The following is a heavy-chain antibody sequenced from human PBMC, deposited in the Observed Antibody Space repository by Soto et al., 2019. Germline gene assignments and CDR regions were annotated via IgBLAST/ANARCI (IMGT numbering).Heavy chain of an antibody. D-gene: IGHD3-10*01. J-gene: IGHJ6*02. Sequence: QVQLQESGPGLVKPSQTLSLTCTVSGGSISSGGYYWSWIRQHPGKGLEWIGYIYYSGSTYYNPSLKRRVTISVDTSKNQFSLKLSSVTAADTAVYYCARDPGPMVRGVTYYYYYGMDVWGQGTTVTVSS. V-gene: IGHV4-31*03. CDR3: ARDPGPMVRGVTYYYYYGMDV. CDR1: GGSISSGGYY. CDR2: IYYSGST.